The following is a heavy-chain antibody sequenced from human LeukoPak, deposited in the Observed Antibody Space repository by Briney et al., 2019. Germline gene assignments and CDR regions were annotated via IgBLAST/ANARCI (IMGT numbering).Heavy chain of an antibody. CDR2: IHYTGKP. CDR3: ARFGVDYDMDV. D-gene: IGHD3-16*01. V-gene: IGHV4-59*11. Sequence: PSETLSLTCSVSGVSISGHYWTWLRQPPGKGLEWVGHIHYTGKPDYTPSLKSRITISVDTSKNPVSLQVSSVTAADSAIYYCARFGVDYDMDVWGHGTTVTVFS. CDR1: GVSISGHY. J-gene: IGHJ6*02.